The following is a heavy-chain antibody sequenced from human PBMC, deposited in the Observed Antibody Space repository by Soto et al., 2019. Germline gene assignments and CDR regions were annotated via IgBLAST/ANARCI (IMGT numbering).Heavy chain of an antibody. Sequence: SVKVSCKASGGTFSSYAISWVRQAPGQGLEWMGGIIPIFGTANYAQKFQGRVTITADESTSTAYMELSSLRSEDTAVYYCARDNMTTDSWYYYGMDVWGQGTTVTVSS. CDR2: IIPIFGTA. V-gene: IGHV1-69*13. CDR3: ARDNMTTDSWYYYGMDV. J-gene: IGHJ6*02. CDR1: GGTFSSYA. D-gene: IGHD4-17*01.